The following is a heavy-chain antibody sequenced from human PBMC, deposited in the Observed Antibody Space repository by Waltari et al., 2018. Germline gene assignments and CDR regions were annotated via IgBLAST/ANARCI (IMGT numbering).Heavy chain of an antibody. CDR2: ISSSSITI. D-gene: IGHD3-16*01. CDR1: GFTFSSYS. V-gene: IGHV3-48*01. Sequence: EVQLVESGGGLVQPGGSLRLSCAASGFTFSSYSMNWVRQAPGKGLEWVSYISSSSITIYYADSVKGRFTISRDNAKNSLYLQMNSLRAEDTAVYYCARHLKGALNYYYYMDVWGKGTTVTVSS. J-gene: IGHJ6*03. CDR3: ARHLKGALNYYYYMDV.